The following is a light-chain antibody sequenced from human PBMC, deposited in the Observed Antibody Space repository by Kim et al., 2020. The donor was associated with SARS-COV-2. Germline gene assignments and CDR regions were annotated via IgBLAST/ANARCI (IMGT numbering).Light chain of an antibody. CDR2: VAS. J-gene: IGKJ5*01. CDR3: QHYDSYPIT. CDR1: QHIRNW. Sequence: DIQMTQSPSSLSASVGDTVIITCRASQHIRNWLAWYQQKPGKAPKSLIYVASTLHSGVPSRFSGSGSGTDFTLTISSLQPEDFATYYCQHYDSYPITFGQGTRLEIK. V-gene: IGKV1D-16*01.